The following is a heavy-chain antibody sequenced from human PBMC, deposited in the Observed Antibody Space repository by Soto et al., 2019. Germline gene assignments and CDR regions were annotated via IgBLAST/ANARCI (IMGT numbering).Heavy chain of an antibody. CDR3: AKDPASYDFWSGYFDY. J-gene: IGHJ4*02. Sequence: SLRLSCAASGFTFSSYGMHWVRQAPGKGLEWVALISYDGSNKYYADSVKGRFTISRDNSKNTLYLQMNSLRAEDTAVYYCAKDPASYDFWSGYFDYWGQGTLVTVSS. CDR1: GFTFSSYG. V-gene: IGHV3-30*18. D-gene: IGHD3-3*01. CDR2: ISYDGSNK.